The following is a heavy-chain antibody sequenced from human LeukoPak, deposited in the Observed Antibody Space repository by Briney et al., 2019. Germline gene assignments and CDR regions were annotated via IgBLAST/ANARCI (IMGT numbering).Heavy chain of an antibody. CDR3: ARDGFGMITFGGVIVHNWFDP. CDR2: ISPYNGNT. D-gene: IGHD3-16*02. CDR1: GYSFTNYD. J-gene: IGHJ5*02. V-gene: IGHV1-18*01. Sequence: GASVKVSCKASGYSFTNYDINWVRQAPGQGLEWMGWISPYNGNTHYPQKLQGRVTMTTDTSTSTAYMELRSLRSDDTAVYYCARDGFGMITFGGVIVHNWFDPWGQGTLVTVSS.